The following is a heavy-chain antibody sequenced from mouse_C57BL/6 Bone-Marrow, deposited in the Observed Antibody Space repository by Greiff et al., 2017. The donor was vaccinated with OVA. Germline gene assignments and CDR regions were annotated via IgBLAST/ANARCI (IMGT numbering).Heavy chain of an antibody. Sequence: VKLQESGAELVKPGASVKMSCKASGYTFTTYPIEWMKQNHGKSLEWIGTFHPYNDDTKYNEKFKGKATLTVEKSSSTVYLELSRLTSDDSAVYYCSRDDGYYRGFAYWGQGTLVTVSA. V-gene: IGHV1-47*01. CDR1: GYTFTTYP. J-gene: IGHJ3*01. CDR3: SRDDGYYRGFAY. D-gene: IGHD2-3*01. CDR2: FHPYNDDT.